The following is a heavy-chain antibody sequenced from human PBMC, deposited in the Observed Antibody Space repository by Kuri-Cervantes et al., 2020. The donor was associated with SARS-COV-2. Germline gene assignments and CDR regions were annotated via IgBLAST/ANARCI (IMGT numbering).Heavy chain of an antibody. CDR2: ISGSGGST. V-gene: IGHV3-23*01. J-gene: IGHJ4*02. D-gene: IGHD6-19*01. CDR1: GFTFSSYA. Sequence: ETLSLTCAASGFTFSSYAMSWVRQAPGKGLEWVSAISGSGGSTYYADSVKGRFTISRDNSKNTLYLQMNSLRAEDTAVYYCAKGSIAVAGTRGPSDYWGQGTLVTVSS. CDR3: AKGSIAVAGTRGPSDY.